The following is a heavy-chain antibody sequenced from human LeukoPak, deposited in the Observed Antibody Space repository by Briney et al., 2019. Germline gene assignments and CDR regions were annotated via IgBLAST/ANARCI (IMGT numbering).Heavy chain of an antibody. CDR3: AKDIASYYNDNRGGY. CDR1: GFTFSNYG. D-gene: IGHD3-22*01. V-gene: IGHV3-23*01. Sequence: GGSLRLSCAASGFTFSNYGMSWVRQAPGKGLEGVSTISVSGISTYYADSVKGRFTISRDNSKNILYLQMNSLRAEDTAVYYCAKDIASYYNDNRGGYWGQGTLVTVSS. J-gene: IGHJ4*02. CDR2: ISVSGIST.